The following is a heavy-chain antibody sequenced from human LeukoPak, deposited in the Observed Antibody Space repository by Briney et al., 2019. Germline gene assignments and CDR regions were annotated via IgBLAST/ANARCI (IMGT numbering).Heavy chain of an antibody. CDR1: GFTFSSYA. CDR3: ASQMTTTLGAFHI. J-gene: IGHJ3*02. D-gene: IGHD5-24*01. V-gene: IGHV3-64*01. Sequence: PGGSLRLSCAASGFTFSSYAMHWVRQAPGKGLEYVSAINSNGGSTYYANSVKGRFTISRDNSKNTLYLQMGSLGAEDMAVYYCASQMTTTLGAFHIWGQGTMVTVSS. CDR2: INSNGGST.